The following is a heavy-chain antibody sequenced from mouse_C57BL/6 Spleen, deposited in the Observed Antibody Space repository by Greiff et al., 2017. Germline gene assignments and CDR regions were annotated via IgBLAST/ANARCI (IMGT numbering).Heavy chain of an antibody. CDR3: ARENYSNYRYCEV. J-gene: IGHJ1*03. CDR1: GYTFTSYW. Sequence: QVQLKQPGAELVKPGASVKLSCKASGYTFTSYWMHWVKQRPGRGLEWIGRIAPNSGGTKYNEKFKSKATLTVDKPSSTAYMQLSSLTSEDSAVYYCARENYSNYRYCEVWGTGTTVTVSS. D-gene: IGHD2-5*01. CDR2: IAPNSGGT. V-gene: IGHV1-72*01.